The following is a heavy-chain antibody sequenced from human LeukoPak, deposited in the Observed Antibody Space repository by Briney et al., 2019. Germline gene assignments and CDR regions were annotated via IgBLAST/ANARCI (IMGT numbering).Heavy chain of an antibody. V-gene: IGHV4-4*07. CDR1: GGSISNYY. Sequence: SETLSLTRTVSGGSISNYYWNWIRQPAGKGLEWVGRFYASGSTNYNPSLKSRVTISVDKSKNQFSLKLTSVTAADTAVYYCARVTYTSGWSSTGGAFDIWGQGTMVTVSS. D-gene: IGHD6-13*01. CDR2: FYASGST. J-gene: IGHJ3*02. CDR3: ARVTYTSGWSSTGGAFDI.